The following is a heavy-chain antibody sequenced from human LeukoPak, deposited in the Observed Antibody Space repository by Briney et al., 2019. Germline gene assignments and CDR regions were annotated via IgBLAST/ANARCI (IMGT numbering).Heavy chain of an antibody. D-gene: IGHD2-15*01. J-gene: IGHJ4*02. V-gene: IGHV3-23*01. CDR2: ISGSGSNT. CDR1: GFTFSSYA. CDR3: ARGDCSGGSCYDPWGFDY. Sequence: GGSLRLSCAASGFTFSSYAMSWVRQAPGKGLEWVSAISGSGSNTYYADSVKGRFTISRDNSKNTLYLQMNSLRAEDTAVYYCARGDCSGGSCYDPWGFDYWGQGTLVTASS.